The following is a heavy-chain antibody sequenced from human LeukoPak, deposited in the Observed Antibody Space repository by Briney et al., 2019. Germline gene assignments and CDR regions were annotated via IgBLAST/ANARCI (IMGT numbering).Heavy chain of an antibody. CDR3: AKDGSSSGYPYYMDV. D-gene: IGHD5-12*01. V-gene: IGHV3-23*01. J-gene: IGHJ6*03. Sequence: GGSLRLSCAASGFTFSSYAMSWVRQAPGKGLEWVSVISGSGGSTYYADSVKGRFTISRDNSKNTLYLQMNSLRAEDTAVYYCAKDGSSSGYPYYMDVWGKGTTVTVSS. CDR1: GFTFSSYA. CDR2: ISGSGGST.